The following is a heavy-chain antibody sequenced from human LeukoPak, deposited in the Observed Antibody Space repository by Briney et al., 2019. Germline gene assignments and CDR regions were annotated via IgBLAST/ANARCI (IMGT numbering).Heavy chain of an antibody. J-gene: IGHJ1*01. Sequence: ASVKVSCKASGYSFTSYGISWVRQAPGQGLEWMGWMNTYNGNTNYAQKLQGRVTMTTDTSTSTAYMELRSLRSDDTAVYYCARDPRDIVLMVYAPEYFQHWGQGTLVTVSS. V-gene: IGHV1-18*01. CDR2: MNTYNGNT. D-gene: IGHD2-8*01. CDR3: ARDPRDIVLMVYAPEYFQH. CDR1: GYSFTSYG.